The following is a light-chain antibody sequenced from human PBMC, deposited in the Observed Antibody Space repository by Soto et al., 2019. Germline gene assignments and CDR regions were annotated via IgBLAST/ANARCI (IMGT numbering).Light chain of an antibody. CDR3: QQFNNWPPSIT. Sequence: EIVMTQSPATLSVSPGERATLSCRASQSLSSNLAWYQQKPGQAPRLLIYGASTRATGIPARFSGSGSGTEFTLTINSLQSEDFAVYYCQQFNNWPPSITFGQGTRLEIK. CDR2: GAS. CDR1: QSLSSN. J-gene: IGKJ5*01. V-gene: IGKV3-15*01.